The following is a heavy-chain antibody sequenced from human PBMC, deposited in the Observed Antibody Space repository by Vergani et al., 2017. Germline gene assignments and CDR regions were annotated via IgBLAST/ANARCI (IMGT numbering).Heavy chain of an antibody. Sequence: QLQLQESGSGLVKPSQTLSLTCTVSGGSISSGDYYWGWIRQPPGKGLEWISSVSHSGDTYFNPSLKGRVSISMDTSKNYFFLTLSSVTAADTAMYYCARRSSSYYFDIWGQGVLITVSS. V-gene: IGHV4-30-2*03. CDR3: ARRSSSYYFDI. D-gene: IGHD3-22*01. J-gene: IGHJ5*02. CDR1: GGSISSGDYY. CDR2: VSHSGDT.